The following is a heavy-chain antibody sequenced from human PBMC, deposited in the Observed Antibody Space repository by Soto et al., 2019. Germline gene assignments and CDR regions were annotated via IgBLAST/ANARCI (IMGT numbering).Heavy chain of an antibody. J-gene: IGHJ6*02. V-gene: IGHV3-30*18. D-gene: IGHD3-10*01. CDR2: ISYDGSNK. CDR3: AKDLGFGELWVYYYYGMDV. Sequence: GGSLRLSCAASGFTFSSYGMHWVRQAPGKGLEWVAVISYDGSNKYYADSVKGRFTISRDNSKNTLYLQMNSLRAEDTAVYYCAKDLGFGELWVYYYYGMDVWGQGTTVTVSS. CDR1: GFTFSSYG.